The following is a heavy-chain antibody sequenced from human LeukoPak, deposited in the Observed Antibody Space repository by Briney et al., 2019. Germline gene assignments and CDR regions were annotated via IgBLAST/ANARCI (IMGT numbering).Heavy chain of an antibody. CDR1: GGSITNYY. V-gene: IGHV4-34*01. J-gene: IGHJ4*02. CDR3: ARDSGSYYLHY. CDR2: INHSGST. D-gene: IGHD1-26*01. Sequence: SETLSLTCTVSGGSITNYYWSWIRQPPGKGLEWIGEINHSGSTNYNPSLKSRVTISVDTSKNQFSLKLSSVTAADTAVYYCARDSGSYYLHYWGQGTLVTVSS.